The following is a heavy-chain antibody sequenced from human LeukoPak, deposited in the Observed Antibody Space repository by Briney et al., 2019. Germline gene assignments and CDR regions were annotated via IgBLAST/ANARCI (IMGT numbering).Heavy chain of an antibody. CDR3: AREGADYYGSGSSFDY. CDR1: GGTFSSYA. CDR2: IKQDGSEK. V-gene: IGHV3-7*01. Sequence: RASVKVSCKASGGTFSSYAISWVRQAPEKGLEWVANIKQDGSEKYYVDSVKGRFTISRDNAKNSLYLQMNSLRAEDTAVYYCAREGADYYGSGSSFDYWGQGTLVTVSS. J-gene: IGHJ4*02. D-gene: IGHD3-10*01.